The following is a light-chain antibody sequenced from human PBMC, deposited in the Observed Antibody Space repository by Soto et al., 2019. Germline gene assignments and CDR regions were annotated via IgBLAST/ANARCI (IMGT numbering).Light chain of an antibody. V-gene: IGKV3-20*01. J-gene: IGKJ1*01. CDR1: QSVSSSY. Sequence: EIVLTQSPGTLSLSPGERATLSCMASQSVSSSYLAWYQQKPGQAPRLLIYGASSRATGIPDRFSGSGSETDFTLTISCLEPDDFAVYYCQKYGSSPQTFGQRTTVEIK. CDR3: QKYGSSPQT. CDR2: GAS.